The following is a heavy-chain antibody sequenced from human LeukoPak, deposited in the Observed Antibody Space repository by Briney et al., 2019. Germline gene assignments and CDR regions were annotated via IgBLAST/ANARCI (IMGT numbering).Heavy chain of an antibody. J-gene: IGHJ4*02. Sequence: PSETLSLTCTVSGGSISSYYWSWIRQPPGKGLEWIGYIYYSGSTNYNPSLKSRVTISVDTSKNQFSLKLSSVTAADTAVYYCARPLGGYDYLGFDYWGQGTLVTVSS. CDR2: IYYSGST. D-gene: IGHD5-12*01. V-gene: IGHV4-59*08. CDR1: GGSISSYY. CDR3: ARPLGGYDYLGFDY.